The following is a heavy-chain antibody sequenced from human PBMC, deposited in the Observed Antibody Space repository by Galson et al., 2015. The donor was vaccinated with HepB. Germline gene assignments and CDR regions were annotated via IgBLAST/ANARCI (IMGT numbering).Heavy chain of an antibody. Sequence: SLRLSCAASGFTFTTYSMNWVRQAPGKGLEWVSSISRSSDYIYYADSVKGRFTISRDNAKNSLYLQMNSLRAEDTAVYYCARFATYDYGSGSYHSLYYFDHWGQGTLVTVSS. D-gene: IGHD3-10*01. CDR3: ARFATYDYGSGSYHSLYYFDH. V-gene: IGHV3-21*01. CDR1: GFTFTTYS. J-gene: IGHJ4*02. CDR2: ISRSSDYI.